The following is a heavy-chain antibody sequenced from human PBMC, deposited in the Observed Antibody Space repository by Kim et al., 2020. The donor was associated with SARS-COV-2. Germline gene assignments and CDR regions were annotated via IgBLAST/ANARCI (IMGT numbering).Heavy chain of an antibody. Sequence: GGSLRLSCAASGFTFSSYGMHWVRQAPGKGLEWVALIWYDGSNKYYADSVKGRFTISRDNSKNTLYLQMNSLRAEDTAVYYCAKDLAWFGELARGGYYGMDVWGQGTTVTVSS. J-gene: IGHJ6*02. CDR2: IWYDGSNK. CDR1: GFTFSSYG. D-gene: IGHD3-10*01. CDR3: AKDLAWFGELARGGYYGMDV. V-gene: IGHV3-33*06.